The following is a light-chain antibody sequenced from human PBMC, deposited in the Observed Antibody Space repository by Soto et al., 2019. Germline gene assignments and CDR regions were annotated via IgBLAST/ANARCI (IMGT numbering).Light chain of an antibody. V-gene: IGKV1-27*01. CDR3: QKYNSPPLT. CDR1: QDISTY. J-gene: IGKJ4*01. CDR2: AAY. Sequence: DIQMTQAPSSLSASVGDRATITCRARQDISTYLAWYQQKPGKVPKLLISAAYTLQSGVPSRFSGSGSGTDFTLTISSLEPEDVATYYCQKYNSPPLTFGGGTKVEIK.